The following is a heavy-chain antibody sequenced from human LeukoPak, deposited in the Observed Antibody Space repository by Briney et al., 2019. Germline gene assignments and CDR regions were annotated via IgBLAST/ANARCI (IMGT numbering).Heavy chain of an antibody. D-gene: IGHD4-23*01. CDR3: ASLRTTVVSPYYYYYMDV. V-gene: IGHV4-30-4*08. Sequence: MPSQTLSLTCTVSGGSISSDDYYWSWIRQPPGKGLEWIGYIYYSGSTYYNPSLKSRVTISVDTSKNQFSLKLSSVTAADTAVYYCASLRTTVVSPYYYYYMDVWGKGTTVTVSS. J-gene: IGHJ6*03. CDR2: IYYSGST. CDR1: GGSISSDDYY.